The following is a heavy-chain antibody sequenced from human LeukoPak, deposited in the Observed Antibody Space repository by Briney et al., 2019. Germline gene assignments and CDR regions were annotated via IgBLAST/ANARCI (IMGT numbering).Heavy chain of an antibody. J-gene: IGHJ4*02. V-gene: IGHV1-2*04. Sequence: GASVKVSCKASGYTFTDYYMHWVRQAPGQGLEWMGWINPKSGGTYYPQKFQGWLTMTRDTSINTAYMELRSLRSDDTAVYYCAREPQWLRLQYSSGWYDYWGQGTLVAVSS. CDR3: AREPQWLRLQYSSGWYDY. D-gene: IGHD6-19*01. CDR2: INPKSGGT. CDR1: GYTFTDYY.